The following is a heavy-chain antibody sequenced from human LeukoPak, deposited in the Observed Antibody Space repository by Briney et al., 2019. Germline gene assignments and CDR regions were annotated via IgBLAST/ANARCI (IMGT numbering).Heavy chain of an antibody. D-gene: IGHD4-23*01. CDR1: GFTFSSYG. V-gene: IGHV3-48*02. Sequence: PGGSLRLSCAASGFTFSSYGMNWVRQAPGKGLEWVSYIGTSSSTIYYADSVKGRFTISRDNAKNSLYLQMNSLRDEDTAVYCCARHDYGGNSGDNWGQGTLVTVSS. J-gene: IGHJ4*02. CDR2: IGTSSSTI. CDR3: ARHDYGGNSGDN.